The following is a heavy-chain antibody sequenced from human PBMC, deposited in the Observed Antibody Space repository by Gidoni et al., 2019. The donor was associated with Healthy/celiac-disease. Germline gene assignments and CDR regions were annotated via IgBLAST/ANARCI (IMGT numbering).Heavy chain of an antibody. CDR1: GFTFSSYW. Sequence: EVQLVESGGGLVQPGGSLRLSCAASGFTFSSYWMHWVRQAPGKGLVWVSRIYSDGSSTSYADSVKGRFTISRDNAKNTLYLQMNSLRAEDTAVYYCARVDIAAAAPDYWGQGTLVTVSS. D-gene: IGHD6-13*01. J-gene: IGHJ4*02. CDR3: ARVDIAAAAPDY. CDR2: IYSDGSST. V-gene: IGHV3-74*01.